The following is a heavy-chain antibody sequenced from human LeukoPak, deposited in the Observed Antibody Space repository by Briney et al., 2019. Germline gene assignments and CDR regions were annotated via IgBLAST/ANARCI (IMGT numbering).Heavy chain of an antibody. Sequence: SETLSLTCAVSGGSISSGGYSWSWIRQPPGKGLEWIGYIYHSGSTYYNPSLKSRVTISVDRSKNQFSLKLSSVTAVDTAVYYCARTPRLRHLYFDYWGQGTLVTVSS. CDR2: IYHSGST. CDR3: ARTPRLRHLYFDY. CDR1: GGSISSGGYS. J-gene: IGHJ4*02. D-gene: IGHD4-17*01. V-gene: IGHV4-30-2*01.